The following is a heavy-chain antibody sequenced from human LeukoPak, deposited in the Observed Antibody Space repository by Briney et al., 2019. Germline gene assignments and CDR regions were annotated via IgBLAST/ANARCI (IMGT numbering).Heavy chain of an antibody. J-gene: IGHJ3*02. V-gene: IGHV1-46*03. D-gene: IGHD6-19*01. CDR1: VYTFTSYY. CDR3: ARDQGFSGWFHDAFDI. Sequence: ASVKVSCKASVYTFTSYYMHWVRQAPGQGLEWMGIINPSGGSTSYAQKFQGRVTMTRDTSTSTVYMELSSLRSEDTAVYYCARDQGFSGWFHDAFDIWGQGTMVTVSS. CDR2: INPSGGST.